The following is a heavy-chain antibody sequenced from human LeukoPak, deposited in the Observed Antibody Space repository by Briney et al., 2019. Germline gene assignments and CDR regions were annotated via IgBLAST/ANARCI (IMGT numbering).Heavy chain of an antibody. Sequence: PGGSLRLSCAASGFTFSSYEMNWVRQAPGKGLEWVSYISSSGSTIYYADSVKGRFTISRDNAKNSLYLQMNSLRAEDTAVYYCARYYGSGSYYNAPPAFNYWGQGTLVTVSS. V-gene: IGHV3-48*03. CDR3: ARYYGSGSYYNAPPAFNY. CDR1: GFTFSSYE. J-gene: IGHJ4*02. CDR2: ISSSGSTI. D-gene: IGHD3-10*01.